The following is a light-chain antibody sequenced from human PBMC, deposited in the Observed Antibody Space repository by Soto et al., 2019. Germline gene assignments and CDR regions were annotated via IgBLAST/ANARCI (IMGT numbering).Light chain of an antibody. CDR3: CAYATTYTYV. J-gene: IGLJ1*01. CDR2: QGY. V-gene: IGLV2-23*01. Sequence: QSALTQPASVSGSPGQSITISCTGTSSDVGKYNLVSWYQQHPGKAPRVMILQGYKRPSGVSNRFSGSKFGNTASLTISGLQSEDEADYYCCAYATTYTYVFGTGTKVTVL. CDR1: SSDVGKYNL.